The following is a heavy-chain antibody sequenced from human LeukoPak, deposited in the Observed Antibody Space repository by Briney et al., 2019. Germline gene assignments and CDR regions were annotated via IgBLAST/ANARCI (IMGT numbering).Heavy chain of an antibody. CDR3: VREDAHTYYFDF. J-gene: IGHJ4*02. V-gene: IGHV1-46*01. CDR2: IKSTGDTT. D-gene: IGHD2-2*01. CDR1: GYTFTSSH. Sequence: ASVKVSCKTSGYTFTSSHMHWVRQAPGQGLEWVAIIKSTGDTTVYAQKFQGRVTVTRDTSTSTVYMDLSSLSSEDTAVYYCVREDAHTYYFDFWGPGTLVTVSS.